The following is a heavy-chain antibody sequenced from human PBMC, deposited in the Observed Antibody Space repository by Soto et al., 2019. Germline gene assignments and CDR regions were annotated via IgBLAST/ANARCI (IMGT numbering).Heavy chain of an antibody. V-gene: IGHV3-7*05. Sequence: PGGSLRLSCAASGFTFSDYWMSWVRQAPGKGLEWVANIKEDGSEKYYVDSVKGRFTISRDNAKNSLYMQMNSLRAEDTAVYYCARHYNREFDYWGQGTPVTVSS. J-gene: IGHJ4*02. CDR2: IKEDGSEK. CDR3: ARHYNREFDY. CDR1: GFTFSDYW. D-gene: IGHD3-10*01.